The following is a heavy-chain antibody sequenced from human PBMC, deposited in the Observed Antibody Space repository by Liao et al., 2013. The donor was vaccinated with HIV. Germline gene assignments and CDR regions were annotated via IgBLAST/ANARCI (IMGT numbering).Heavy chain of an antibody. CDR2: IHSDGST. J-gene: IGHJ1*01. Sequence: QVQLQESGPGLVTPSETLSLTCTVSGASIISYYWSWIRQPAGKGLEWVGRIHSDGSTNYSPSLNSRVTMSVDTSKNQISLKLSSVTAADTAVYYCASRHGGLWPLNYFQHWGQGTLVTVSS. V-gene: IGHV4-4*07. D-gene: IGHD2-21*01. CDR3: ASRHGGLWPLNYFQH. CDR1: GASIISYY.